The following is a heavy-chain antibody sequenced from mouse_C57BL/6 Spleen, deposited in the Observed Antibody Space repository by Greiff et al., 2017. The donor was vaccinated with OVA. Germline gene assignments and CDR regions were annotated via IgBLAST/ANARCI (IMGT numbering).Heavy chain of an antibody. V-gene: IGHV1-18*01. D-gene: IGHD3-2*02. CDR2: INPNNGGT. Sequence: VQLQQSGPELVKPGASVKIPCKASGYTFTDYNMDWVKQSHGKSLEWIGDINPNNGGTIYNQKFKGKATLTVDKSSSTAYMELRSLTSEDTAGYYCARRQLRLRYFDVWGTGTTVTVSS. CDR1: GYTFTDYN. J-gene: IGHJ1*03. CDR3: ARRQLRLRYFDV.